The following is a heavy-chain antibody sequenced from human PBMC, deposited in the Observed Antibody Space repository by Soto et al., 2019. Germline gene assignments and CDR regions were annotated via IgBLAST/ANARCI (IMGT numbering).Heavy chain of an antibody. CDR2: ISAYNGNT. J-gene: IGHJ6*03. Sequence: QVQLVQSGAEVKKPGASVKVSCKASGYTFTSYGISWVRQAPGQGREWMGWISAYNGNTNYAQKLQGRVTMTTDTTTSTAYMELRSLRSDDTAVYYCARGPEQHAFYYYYYMDVWGKGTTVTVSS. D-gene: IGHD6-13*01. CDR3: ARGPEQHAFYYYYYMDV. V-gene: IGHV1-18*01. CDR1: GYTFTSYG.